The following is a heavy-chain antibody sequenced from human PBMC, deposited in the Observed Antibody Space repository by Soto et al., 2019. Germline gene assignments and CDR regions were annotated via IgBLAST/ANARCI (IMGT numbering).Heavy chain of an antibody. Sequence: PSETLSLTCAVYGGSFSGYYLSWIRQPPGKGLEWIGEINHSGSTNYNPSLKSRVTISVDTSKNQFSLKLSSVTAADTAVYYCARGGHIVVVTAIVYWGQGTLVTVSS. V-gene: IGHV4-34*01. CDR2: INHSGST. J-gene: IGHJ4*02. D-gene: IGHD2-21*02. CDR3: ARGGHIVVVTAIVY. CDR1: GGSFSGYY.